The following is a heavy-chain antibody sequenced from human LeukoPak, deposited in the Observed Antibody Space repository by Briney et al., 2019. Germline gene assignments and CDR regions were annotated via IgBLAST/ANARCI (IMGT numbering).Heavy chain of an antibody. CDR1: GYPFTDYC. Sequence: GASVKVSCKASGYPFTDYCIHWVRQAPGQGLEWMGWVNPKSGGTNYAQKFQGRVTMTRDTSITTGYMELSSLTSDDTAVYYCAKWGDFWTGLNNWYFELWGRGTLVTVSS. D-gene: IGHD3/OR15-3a*01. J-gene: IGHJ2*01. CDR3: AKWGDFWTGLNNWYFEL. V-gene: IGHV1-2*02. CDR2: VNPKSGGT.